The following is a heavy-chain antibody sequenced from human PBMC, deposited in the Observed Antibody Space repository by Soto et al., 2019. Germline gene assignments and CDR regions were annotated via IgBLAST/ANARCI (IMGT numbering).Heavy chain of an antibody. J-gene: IGHJ4*02. D-gene: IGHD2-2*03. V-gene: IGHV1-18*01. CDR3: ASRAKSMDLQVFDY. CDR1: GYTFTSYG. CDR2: IITNIGKT. Sequence: ASVKVSCKASGYTFTSYGISWVRQAPGQGLEWMGWIITNIGKTNYAQKFQGRVTITADESTSTAYMELSSLRSEDTAVYYCASRAKSMDLQVFDYWGQGTLVTVSS.